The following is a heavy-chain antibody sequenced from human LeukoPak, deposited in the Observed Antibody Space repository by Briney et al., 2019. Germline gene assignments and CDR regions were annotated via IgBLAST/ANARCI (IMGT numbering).Heavy chain of an antibody. CDR2: MNPNSGNT. Sequence: ASVKVSCKASGYTFTSYDINWVRQAPGQGLEWMGWMNPNSGNTGYAQKFQDRVTITADESTSTAYMELSSLRSEDTAVYYCARDWANNWFDPWGQGTLVTVSS. J-gene: IGHJ5*02. V-gene: IGHV1-8*03. D-gene: IGHD3-16*01. CDR3: ARDWANNWFDP. CDR1: GYTFTSYD.